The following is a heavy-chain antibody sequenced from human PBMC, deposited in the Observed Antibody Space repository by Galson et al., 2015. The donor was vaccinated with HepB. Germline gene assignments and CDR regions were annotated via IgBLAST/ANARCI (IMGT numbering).Heavy chain of an antibody. J-gene: IGHJ5*02. D-gene: IGHD3-3*01. CDR2: ISYDGSNK. CDR3: AREGGENYDFWSGYYDARWFDP. Sequence: SLRLSCAASGFTFSSYAMHWVRQAPGKGLEWVAVISYDGSNKYYADSVKGRFTISRDNSKNTLYLQMNSLRAEDTAVYYCAREGGENYDFWSGYYDARWFDPWHQRTLLTVSS. CDR1: GFTFSSYA. V-gene: IGHV3-30-3*01.